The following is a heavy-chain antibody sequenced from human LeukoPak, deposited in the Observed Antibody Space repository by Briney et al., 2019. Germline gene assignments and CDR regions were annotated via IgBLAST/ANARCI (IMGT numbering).Heavy chain of an antibody. CDR2: MNPNSDNT. CDR3: ARFQRGWHPDY. J-gene: IGHJ4*02. Sequence: ASVKVSCKASGGTFTSFDINWVRQATGQGLEWMGWMNPNSDNTGYAQKFQGRVTMTRNTSISTAYMELSSLRSEDTAVYYCARFQRGWHPDYWGQGTLVTVSS. D-gene: IGHD6-19*01. CDR1: GGTFTSFD. V-gene: IGHV1-8*01.